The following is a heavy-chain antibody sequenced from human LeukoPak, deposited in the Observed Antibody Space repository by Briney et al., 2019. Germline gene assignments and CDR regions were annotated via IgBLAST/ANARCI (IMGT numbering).Heavy chain of an antibody. Sequence: SETLSLTCTVSGVSISSYYLRWIRQPAGKGLEWIGRIYTSGSTNYNPSIKSRVTTSVDTSKTPFSLKLSSVTAADTAVYYCARSHSTAAAGRSGFDTWGPGTQVTVSS. CDR1: GVSISSYY. CDR2: IYTSGST. V-gene: IGHV4-4*07. CDR3: ARSHSTAAAGRSGFDT. J-gene: IGHJ5*02. D-gene: IGHD6-13*01.